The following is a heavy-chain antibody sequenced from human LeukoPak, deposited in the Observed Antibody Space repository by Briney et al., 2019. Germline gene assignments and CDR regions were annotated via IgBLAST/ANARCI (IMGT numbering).Heavy chain of an antibody. CDR2: MNPNSGNT. J-gene: IGHJ6*02. CDR3: AREGITMVRGGYYYYYGMDV. Sequence: ASVKVSCKASGYTFTSYDINWVRQATGQGLEWMGWMNPNSGNTGYAQKFQGRVTMTRNTSISTAYMELRSLRSDDTAVYYCAREGITMVRGGYYYYYGMDVWGQGTTVTVSS. CDR1: GYTFTSYD. D-gene: IGHD3-10*01. V-gene: IGHV1-8*01.